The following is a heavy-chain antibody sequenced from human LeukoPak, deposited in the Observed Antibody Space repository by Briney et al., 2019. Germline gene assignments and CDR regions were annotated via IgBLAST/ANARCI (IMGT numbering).Heavy chain of an antibody. Sequence: SVKVSCKASGGTFSSYAISWVRQAPVQGLEWMGGIIPIFGTANYAQKFQGRVTITTDESTSTAYMELSSLRSEDTAVYYCARTGDLGTGWFDPWGQGTLVTVSS. V-gene: IGHV1-69*05. CDR1: GGTFSSYA. D-gene: IGHD4-17*01. CDR2: IIPIFGTA. J-gene: IGHJ5*02. CDR3: ARTGDLGTGWFDP.